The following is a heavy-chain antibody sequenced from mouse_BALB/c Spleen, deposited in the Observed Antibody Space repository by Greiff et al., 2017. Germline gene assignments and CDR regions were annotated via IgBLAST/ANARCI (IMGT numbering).Heavy chain of an antibody. Sequence: EVKLVESGGGLVQPKGSLKLSCAASGFTFNTYAMNWVRQAPGKGLEWVARIRSKSNNYATYYADSVKDRFTISRDDSQSMLYLQMNNLKTEDTAMYYCVRTSWFAYWGQGTLVTVSA. CDR3: VRTSWFAY. V-gene: IGHV10-1*02. J-gene: IGHJ3*01. CDR2: IRSKSNNYAT. CDR1: GFTFNTYA.